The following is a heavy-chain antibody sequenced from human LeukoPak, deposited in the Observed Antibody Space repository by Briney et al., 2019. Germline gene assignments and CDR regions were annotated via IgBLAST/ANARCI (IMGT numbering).Heavy chain of an antibody. CDR3: ATSYPLAYCGGDCPSDAFDI. CDR2: ISGSGGST. V-gene: IGHV3-23*01. D-gene: IGHD2-21*02. Sequence: GGSLRLSCAASGFTFSSYAMSWVRQAPGKGLEWVSAISGSGGSTYYADSVKGRFTISRDNSKNTLYLQMNSLRAEDTAVYYCATSYPLAYCGGDCPSDAFDIWGQGTMVTVSS. CDR1: GFTFSSYA. J-gene: IGHJ3*02.